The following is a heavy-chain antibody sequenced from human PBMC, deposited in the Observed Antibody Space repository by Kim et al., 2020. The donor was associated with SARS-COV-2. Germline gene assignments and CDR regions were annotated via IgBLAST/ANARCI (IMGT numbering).Heavy chain of an antibody. Sequence: ASVKVSCKASGYTFTSYGISWVRQAPGQGLEWMGWISAYNGNTNYAQKLQGRVTMTTDTSTSTAYMELRSLRSDDTAVYYCARDPGYGDYAAHFDYWGQGALVTVSS. V-gene: IGHV1-18*04. CDR2: ISAYNGNT. D-gene: IGHD4-17*01. J-gene: IGHJ4*02. CDR3: ARDPGYGDYAAHFDY. CDR1: GYTFTSYG.